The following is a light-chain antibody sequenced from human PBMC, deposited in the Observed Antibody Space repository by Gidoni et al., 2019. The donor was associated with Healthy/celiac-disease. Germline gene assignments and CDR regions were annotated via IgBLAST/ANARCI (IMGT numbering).Light chain of an antibody. V-gene: IGKV3-20*01. CDR2: DAS. CDR1: QSVSSSY. CDR3: QQYGSSLFT. Sequence: ESELTQSPGTLSLSPVERATLSSRSSQSVSSSYLAWYQQKPGQAPRLLIYDASSRATGVPHRFSGSGSGTDFTLTISSLEPEDFAVYYCQQYGSSLFTFGPGTKVDIK. J-gene: IGKJ3*01.